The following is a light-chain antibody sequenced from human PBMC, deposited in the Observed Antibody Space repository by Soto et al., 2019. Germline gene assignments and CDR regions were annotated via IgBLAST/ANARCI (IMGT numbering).Light chain of an antibody. CDR2: ASS. J-gene: IGKJ3*01. CDR1: QGVSNY. Sequence: DIQMTQSPSSLSASVGDRVTITCRASQGVSNYLAWYQQKPGKVPKLLIYASSTLQSGVSSRFSGSGSGTDFTLTISSLQPEDVATYYCQKYNSVPFTFGPGTKVDIK. CDR3: QKYNSVPFT. V-gene: IGKV1-27*01.